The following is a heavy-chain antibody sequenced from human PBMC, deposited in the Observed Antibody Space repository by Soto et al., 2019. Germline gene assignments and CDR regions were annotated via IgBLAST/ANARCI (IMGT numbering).Heavy chain of an antibody. J-gene: IGHJ5*02. CDR1: GGSITSGGYS. CDR2: MYHSGNT. V-gene: IGHV4-30-2*01. Sequence: PSETLSLTCAVSGGSITSGGYSWGWIRQPPGQGLEWIGYMYHSGNTYYNPSLKGRVTISLDHSRNQFSLKLSSVTAADTAVYYCARQVPAAIRLGWFDPWGQGTLVTVSS. CDR3: ARQVPAAIRLGWFDP. D-gene: IGHD2-2*02.